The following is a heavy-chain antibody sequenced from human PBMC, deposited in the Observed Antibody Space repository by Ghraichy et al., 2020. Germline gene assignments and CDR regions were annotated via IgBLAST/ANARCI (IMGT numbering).Heavy chain of an antibody. CDR1: GGSFSGYY. V-gene: IGHV4-34*01. CDR2: INHSGST. J-gene: IGHJ4*02. D-gene: IGHD4-17*01. CDR3: AKAGYGDVFDY. Sequence: SETLSLTCAVYGGSFSGYYWSWIRQPPGKGLEWIGEINHSGSTNYNPSLKSRVTISVDTSKNQFSLKPSSVTAADTAVYYCAKAGYGDVFDYWGQGTLVTVSS.